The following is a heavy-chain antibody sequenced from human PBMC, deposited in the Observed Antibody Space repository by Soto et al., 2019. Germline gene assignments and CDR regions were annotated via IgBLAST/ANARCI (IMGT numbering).Heavy chain of an antibody. V-gene: IGHV1-18*01. CDR3: ARDQYDGVNFDY. J-gene: IGHJ4*02. D-gene: IGHD4-17*01. Sequence: QVQLVQSGSEVKKPGASVKVSCKASVYTFTRHGITWVRQAPGQGLEWMGWISAYNGNTDYAQKLQGRVTMTTDTSTRTAYMELRNLRSDDTAVYYCARDQYDGVNFDYWGQGNLVIVSS. CDR2: ISAYNGNT. CDR1: VYTFTRHG.